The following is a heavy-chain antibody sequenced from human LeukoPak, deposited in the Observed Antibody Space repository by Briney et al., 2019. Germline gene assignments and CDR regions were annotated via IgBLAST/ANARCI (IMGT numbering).Heavy chain of an antibody. Sequence: SETLSLTCTVSGGSLTGSFWSWIRQPPGKGLEWIGYVFYSGSTRYNPSLKSRVTTSVDTSKNQFSLRLTSVTAADTAVYCARQGAITYAYFDYWSQGTLVTVSS. J-gene: IGHJ4*02. CDR2: VFYSGST. CDR3: RQGAITYAYFDY. CDR1: GGSLTGSF. V-gene: IGHV4-59*08. D-gene: IGHD3-10*01.